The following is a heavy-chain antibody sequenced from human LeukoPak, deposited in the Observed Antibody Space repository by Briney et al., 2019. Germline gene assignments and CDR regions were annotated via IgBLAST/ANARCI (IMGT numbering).Heavy chain of an antibody. V-gene: IGHV1-2*02. CDR3: ATDDGYNSPLV. J-gene: IGHJ4*02. D-gene: IGHD5-24*01. Sequence: ASVKVSCKPSGYTFTDYYIHWVRQAPGQGPEWMGWINPNSGGSSSAQKFQGRVTMTWDTSISTAYMELSSLRSEDTAVYYCATDDGYNSPLVWGQGTLVTVSS. CDR1: GYTFTDYY. CDR2: INPNSGGS.